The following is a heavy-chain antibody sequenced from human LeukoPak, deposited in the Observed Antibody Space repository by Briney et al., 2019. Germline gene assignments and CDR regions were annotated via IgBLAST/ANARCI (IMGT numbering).Heavy chain of an antibody. J-gene: IGHJ4*02. V-gene: IGHV3-23*01. D-gene: IGHD1-26*01. Sequence: GGSLRLSCAASGFTFSSYAMSWVRQAPGKGLEWVSAISGSGGSTYYADSVRGRFTISRDNSKNTLYLQMNSLGAEDTAVYYCAKGWIVGATTYFDYWGQGTLVTVSS. CDR3: AKGWIVGATTYFDY. CDR1: GFTFSSYA. CDR2: ISGSGGST.